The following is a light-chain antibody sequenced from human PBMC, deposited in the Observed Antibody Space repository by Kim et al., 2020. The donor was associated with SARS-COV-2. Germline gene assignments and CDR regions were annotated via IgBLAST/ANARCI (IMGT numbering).Light chain of an antibody. V-gene: IGKV1-9*01. CDR3: QQLSSYPRT. J-gene: IGKJ1*01. Sequence: ASVGDIVTITCRASQGINNYLSLYQQKPGKAPKVLIYASSTLQSGVPSSCSGSGSGTDFTRTISSLPPEDFATYYCQQLSSYPRTFGQGTKVDIK. CDR2: ASS. CDR1: QGINNY.